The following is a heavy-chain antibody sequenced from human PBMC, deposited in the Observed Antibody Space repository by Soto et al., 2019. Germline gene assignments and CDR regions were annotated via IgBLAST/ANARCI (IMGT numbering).Heavy chain of an antibody. CDR2: IYHSGST. CDR1: GDSISSADHY. J-gene: IGHJ5*02. D-gene: IGHD3-3*01. Sequence: SETLSLTCTVSGDSISSADHYWSWIRQPPGKGLEWIGYIYHSGSTYYNPSLKSRLTISVDTSKNQFSLDLRSVTAADTAVYYCARVVYDFSSAHNWFDPWGQGTLVTVAS. V-gene: IGHV4-30-4*01. CDR3: ARVVYDFSSAHNWFDP.